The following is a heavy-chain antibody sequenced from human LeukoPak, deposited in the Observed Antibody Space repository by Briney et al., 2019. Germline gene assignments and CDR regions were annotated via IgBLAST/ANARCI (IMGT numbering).Heavy chain of an antibody. CDR1: GYTFTSYY. D-gene: IGHD4-17*01. CDR3: ARGRYGDYNAWFDP. V-gene: IGHV1-2*06. CDR2: INPNSGGT. Sequence: ASVKVSCKASGYTFTSYYMHWERQAPGQGLEWMGRINPNSGGTNYAQKFQGRVTMTRDTSISTAYMELSRLRSDDTAVYYCARGRYGDYNAWFDPWGQGTLVTVSS. J-gene: IGHJ5*02.